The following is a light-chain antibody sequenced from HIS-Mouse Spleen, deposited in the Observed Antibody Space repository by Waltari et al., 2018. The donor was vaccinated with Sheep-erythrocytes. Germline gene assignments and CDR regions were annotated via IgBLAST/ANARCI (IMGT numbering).Light chain of an antibody. Sequence: SSELTQDPAVSVALGQTVRITCQGDSLRSYYASWFQQKPGQAPVLFIYGKNNRPSGIPDRFAGSSSGDTASLTLTGAQAEDEADFYCNSRDSSGNHLGVVFGGGTKLTVL. V-gene: IGLV3-19*01. J-gene: IGLJ2*01. CDR2: GKN. CDR3: NSRDSSGNHLGVV. CDR1: SLRSYY.